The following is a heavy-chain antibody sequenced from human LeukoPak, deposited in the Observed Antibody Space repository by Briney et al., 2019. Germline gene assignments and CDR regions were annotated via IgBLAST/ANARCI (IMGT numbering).Heavy chain of an antibody. Sequence: SVKVSCKASGGTFSSYAISWVRQAPGQGLEWMGGIIPIFGTANYAQKFQGRVTITADESTSTAYMELSSLRSEDTAVYYCARGTYWSPLDFDYWGQGSLVTVSS. J-gene: IGHJ4*02. D-gene: IGHD1-1*01. CDR2: IIPIFGTA. CDR1: GGTFSSYA. CDR3: ARGTYWSPLDFDY. V-gene: IGHV1-69*13.